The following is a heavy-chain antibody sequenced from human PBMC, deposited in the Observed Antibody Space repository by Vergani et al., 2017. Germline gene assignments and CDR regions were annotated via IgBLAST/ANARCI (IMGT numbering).Heavy chain of an antibody. D-gene: IGHD5-18*01. J-gene: IGHJ4*02. CDR2: IYPGDSDT. CDR3: ARQAVDTAMVDY. Sequence: EVQLVESGGGLVQPGGSLRLSCAASGFTFSSYWIGWVRQMPGKGLEWMGIIYPGDSDTRYSPSFQGQVTISADKSISTAYLQWSSLKASDTAMYYCARQAVDTAMVDYWGQGTLVTVSS. CDR1: GFTFSSYW. V-gene: IGHV5-51*01.